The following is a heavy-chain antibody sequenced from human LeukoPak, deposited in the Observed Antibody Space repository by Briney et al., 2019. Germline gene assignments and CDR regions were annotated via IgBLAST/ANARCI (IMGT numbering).Heavy chain of an antibody. CDR1: GFTFSSYS. Sequence: GGSLRLSCAASGFTFSSYSMNRVRQAPGKGLEWVSSLSGGGDSRYYADSVMGRFTISRDNSKNTLYLQMNSLRAEDTAVYYCAKAVRSMVTGGGYFDSWGQGTLVTVSS. CDR2: LSGGGDSR. D-gene: IGHD3-10*01. J-gene: IGHJ4*02. CDR3: AKAVRSMVTGGGYFDS. V-gene: IGHV3-23*01.